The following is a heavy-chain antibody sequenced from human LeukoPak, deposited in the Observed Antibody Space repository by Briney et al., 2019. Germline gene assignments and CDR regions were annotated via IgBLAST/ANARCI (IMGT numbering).Heavy chain of an antibody. D-gene: IGHD6-19*01. Sequence: GGSLRPSCAASGFTFSSYWMHWVRQAPGKGLVWVSRINSDGSSTSYADSVKGRFTISRDNAKNTLYLQMNSLRAEDTAVYYCARETQWLTYYFDYWGQGTLVTVSS. CDR3: ARETQWLTYYFDY. V-gene: IGHV3-74*01. J-gene: IGHJ4*02. CDR1: GFTFSSYW. CDR2: INSDGSST.